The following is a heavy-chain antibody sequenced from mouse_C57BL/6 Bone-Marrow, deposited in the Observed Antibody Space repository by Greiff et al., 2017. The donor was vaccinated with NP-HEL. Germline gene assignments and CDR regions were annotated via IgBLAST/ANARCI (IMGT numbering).Heavy chain of an antibody. Sequence: VQVVESGPGLVAPSQSLSITCTVSGFSLTSYAISWVRQPPGKGLEWLGVIWTGGGTNYNSALKSRLSISNDNSKSQVFLKMNSLQTDDTARYYCARCYYYGSSYYAMDYWGQGTSVTVSS. V-gene: IGHV2-9-1*01. CDR3: ARCYYYGSSYYAMDY. D-gene: IGHD1-1*01. CDR1: GFSLTSYA. J-gene: IGHJ4*01. CDR2: IWTGGGT.